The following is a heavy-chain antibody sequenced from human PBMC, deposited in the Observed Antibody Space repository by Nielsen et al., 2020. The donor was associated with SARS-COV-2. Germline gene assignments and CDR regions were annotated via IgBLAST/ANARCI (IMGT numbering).Heavy chain of an antibody. CDR3: AKADAFDI. CDR1: GFTFSSYS. Sequence: SLKISCAASGFTFSSYSMNWVRQAPGKGLEWVSGISWNSGSIGYADSVKGRFTISRDNAKNSLYLQMNSLRAEDTALYYCAKADAFDIWGQGTMVTVSS. CDR2: ISWNSGSI. J-gene: IGHJ3*02. V-gene: IGHV3-9*01.